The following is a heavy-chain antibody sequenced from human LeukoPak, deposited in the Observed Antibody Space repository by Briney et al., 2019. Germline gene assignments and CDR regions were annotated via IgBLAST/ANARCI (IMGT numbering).Heavy chain of an antibody. J-gene: IGHJ6*03. V-gene: IGHV3-30*02. CDR1: GFTFTYYG. CDR2: IRYDRSNT. Sequence: PGGSLTLSCLASGFTFTYYGLHWVGQAPGKGLEGVSFIRYDRSNTFYADSVKGRFTISRDNSKNTVYLQMNTLRPNDTAVYYCARKGFCTGGTCYGSSDYYYIDVWGKGTTVTVSS. D-gene: IGHD2-15*01. CDR3: ARKGFCTGGTCYGSSDYYYIDV.